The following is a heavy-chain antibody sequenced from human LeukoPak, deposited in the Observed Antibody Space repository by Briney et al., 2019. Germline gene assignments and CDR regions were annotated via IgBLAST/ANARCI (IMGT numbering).Heavy chain of an antibody. CDR3: ARGEVGSSGNFDY. Sequence: GGSLRLSCAASGFTFSSYWMHWVRQAPGKGLEWVSSISSSSSYIYYADSVKGRFTTSRDNAKNSLYLQMNSLRAEDTAVYYCARGEVGSSGNFDYWGQGTLVTVSS. CDR2: ISSSSSYI. CDR1: GFTFSSYW. D-gene: IGHD6-13*01. V-gene: IGHV3-21*01. J-gene: IGHJ4*02.